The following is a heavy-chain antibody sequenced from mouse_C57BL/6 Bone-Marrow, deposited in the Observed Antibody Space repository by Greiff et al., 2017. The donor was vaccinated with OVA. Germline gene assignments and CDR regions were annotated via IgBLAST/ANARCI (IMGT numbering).Heavy chain of an antibody. CDR3: ARKGIYDGYYRPFDY. J-gene: IGHJ2*01. D-gene: IGHD2-3*01. CDR2: INPNNGGT. V-gene: IGHV1-26*01. Sequence: VQLQQSGPELVKPGASVKISCKASGYTFTDYYMNWVKQSHGKSLEWIGDINPNNGGTSYNQKFKGKATLTVDKSSSTAYMELRSLTSEDSAVYYCARKGIYDGYYRPFDYWGQGTTLTVSS. CDR1: GYTFTDYY.